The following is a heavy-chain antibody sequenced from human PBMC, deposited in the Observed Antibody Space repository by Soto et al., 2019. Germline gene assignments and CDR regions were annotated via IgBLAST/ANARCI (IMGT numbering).Heavy chain of an antibody. D-gene: IGHD6-19*01. CDR2: ISSSGSAI. CDR3: ARVRSSSLGHDAFDI. J-gene: IGHJ3*02. Sequence: GGSLRLSCAASGFTFSSYEMNWVRQAPGKGLEWVSYISSSGSAIYYADSVKGRFTISRDNAKNSLYLQMNSLRAEDTAVYYCARVRSSSLGHDAFDIWGQGTMVTVSS. V-gene: IGHV3-48*03. CDR1: GFTFSSYE.